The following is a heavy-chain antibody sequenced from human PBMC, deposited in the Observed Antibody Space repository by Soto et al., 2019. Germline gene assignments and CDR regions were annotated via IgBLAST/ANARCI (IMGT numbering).Heavy chain of an antibody. V-gene: IGHV1-46*01. CDR3: ARGDNAY. J-gene: IGHJ4*02. CDR2: IHPDGDHT. CDR1: GYAFTNYY. Sequence: QVQLVQSGAEVKKPGASVKVSCKASGYAFTNYYVQWVRQAPGQGLEWMGVIHPDGDHTTYSQKFQDRVTMARDTFTSTIHMELSSLRSEDTAVYYCARGDNAYWGQGTLVTVSS.